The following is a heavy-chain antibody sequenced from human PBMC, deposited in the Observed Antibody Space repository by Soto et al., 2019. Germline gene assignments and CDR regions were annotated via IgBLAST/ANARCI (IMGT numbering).Heavy chain of an antibody. CDR2: INHRGST. V-gene: IGHV4-34*01. CDR1: GGSFSGYY. Sequence: QVQLQQWGAGLLKPSETLSLTCAVYGGSFSGYYWRWIGQPPGKGLEWIGEINHRGSTNHNPSLKSRVTISVDTSRTQFSLKLSSVTAADTAVYYCAREEAPQWFPRGYDGMDVWGQGTTVTVSS. CDR3: AREEAPQWFPRGYDGMDV. J-gene: IGHJ6*02. D-gene: IGHD2-8*01.